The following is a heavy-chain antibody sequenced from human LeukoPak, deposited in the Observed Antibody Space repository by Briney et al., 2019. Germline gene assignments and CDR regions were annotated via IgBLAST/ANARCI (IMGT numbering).Heavy chain of an antibody. V-gene: IGHV1-46*01. Sequence: ASVKVSCKASGYTFTSYYMHWVRQAPGQGLEWMGLINPTGGSTGYAQKFQGRVTMTRNTSISTAYMELSSLRYEDTAVYYCATDYTDYSLDYWGQGTLVTVSS. D-gene: IGHD4-11*01. CDR3: ATDYTDYSLDY. CDR2: INPTGGST. J-gene: IGHJ4*02. CDR1: GYTFTSYY.